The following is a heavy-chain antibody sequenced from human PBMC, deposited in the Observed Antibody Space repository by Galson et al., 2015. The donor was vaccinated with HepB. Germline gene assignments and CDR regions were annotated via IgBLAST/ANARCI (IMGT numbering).Heavy chain of an antibody. CDR2: INPNSGGT. V-gene: IGHV1-2*06. Sequence: SVKVSCKASGYTFTGYYMHWVRQAPGQGLEWMGRINPNSGGTNYAQKFQGRVTMTRDTSISTAYMELSRLRSDDTAVYYCARATYYYGSGSYYNALDAFDIWGQGTMVTVSS. J-gene: IGHJ3*02. D-gene: IGHD3-10*01. CDR3: ARATYYYGSGSYYNALDAFDI. CDR1: GYTFTGYY.